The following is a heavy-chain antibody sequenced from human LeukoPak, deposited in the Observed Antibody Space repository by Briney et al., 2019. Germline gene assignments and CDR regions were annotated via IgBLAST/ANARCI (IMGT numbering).Heavy chain of an antibody. CDR2: ISPDGGTT. CDR3: AKVNRFLNPYYYMDV. V-gene: IGHV3-64*01. Sequence: PGGSLRLSCAASGFTFSSYAMHWVRQAPGKSLEYVSAISPDGGTTYYVNSVKGRFTISRDNSKNTLYLQMNSLRAEDTAVYYCAKVNRFLNPYYYMDVWGKGTTVTVSS. D-gene: IGHD2/OR15-2a*01. CDR1: GFTFSSYA. J-gene: IGHJ6*03.